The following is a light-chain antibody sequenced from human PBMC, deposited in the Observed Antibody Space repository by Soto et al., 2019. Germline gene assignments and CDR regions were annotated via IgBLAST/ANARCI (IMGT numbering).Light chain of an antibody. J-gene: IGLJ2*01. Sequence: QSVLTQPPSVSGAPGQRVTISCTGRSSNIGAGYDVHWYQQLPGTAPKLLIYGNSNRPSGVPDRFSGYKSGTSASLAITGLQAEDEADYYCQSYDSSLSGSVFGGGTKVTVL. CDR2: GNS. CDR3: QSYDSSLSGSV. CDR1: SSNIGAGYD. V-gene: IGLV1-40*01.